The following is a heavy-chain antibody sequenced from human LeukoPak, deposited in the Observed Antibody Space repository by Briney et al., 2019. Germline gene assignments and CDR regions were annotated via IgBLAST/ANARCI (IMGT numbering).Heavy chain of an antibody. J-gene: IGHJ4*02. Sequence: GGSLRLSCAASGFTFSSYWMHWARQAPGKGLVWVSRINSDGSSTSYADSVKGRFTISRDNAKNTLYLQMNSLRAEDTAVYYCARESGYSYGYFYYWGQGTLVTVSS. CDR2: INSDGSST. V-gene: IGHV3-74*01. CDR3: ARESGYSYGYFYY. CDR1: GFTFSSYW. D-gene: IGHD5-18*01.